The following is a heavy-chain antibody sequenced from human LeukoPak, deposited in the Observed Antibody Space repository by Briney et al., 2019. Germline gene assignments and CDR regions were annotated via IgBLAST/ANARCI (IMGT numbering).Heavy chain of an antibody. CDR3: AKEGRAGGYNLPLDY. V-gene: IGHV3-43*01. Sequence: GGSLRLSCAASGFTFDDYTMHWVRQAPGKGLEWVSLISWDGGSTYYADSVEGRFTISRDNSKNSLYLQMNSLRTEDTALYYCAKEGRAGGYNLPLDYWGQGTLVTVSS. J-gene: IGHJ4*02. CDR1: GFTFDDYT. D-gene: IGHD5-24*01. CDR2: ISWDGGST.